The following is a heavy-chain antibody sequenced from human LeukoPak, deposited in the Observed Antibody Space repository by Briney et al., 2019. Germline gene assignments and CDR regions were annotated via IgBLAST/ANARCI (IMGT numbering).Heavy chain of an antibody. V-gene: IGHV3-23*01. D-gene: IGHD3-10*01. CDR2: ISGSGGST. CDR1: GFTFSSYA. Sequence: GGSLRLSCAASGFTFSSYAMSWVRQAPGKGLEWVSAISGSGGSTYYADSVKGRFTISRDNSKNTLYLQMNSLRAEDTAVYYCARRDDYYGSGSRDYWGQGTLVTVSS. J-gene: IGHJ4*02. CDR3: ARRDDYYGSGSRDY.